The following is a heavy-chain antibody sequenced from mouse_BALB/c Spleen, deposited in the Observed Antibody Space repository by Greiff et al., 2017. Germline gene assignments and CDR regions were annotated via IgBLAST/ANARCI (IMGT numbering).Heavy chain of an antibody. J-gene: IGHJ4*01. V-gene: IGHV1S126*01. CDR3: ARSTHAMDY. CDR2: IDPSDSET. D-gene: IGHD2-1*01. CDR1: GYSFTSYW. Sequence: VKLMESGPQLVRPGASVKISCKASGYSFTSYWMHWVKQRPGQGLEWIGMIDPSDSETRLNQKFKDKATLTVDKSSSTAYMQLSSPTSEDSAVYYCARSTHAMDYWGQGTSVTVSS.